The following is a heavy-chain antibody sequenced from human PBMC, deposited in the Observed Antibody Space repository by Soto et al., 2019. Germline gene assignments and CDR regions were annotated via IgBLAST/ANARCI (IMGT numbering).Heavy chain of an antibody. Sequence: ASVKVSCKASGYTFTGYYMHWVRQAPGQGLEWMGWINPNSGGTNYAQKFQGWVTMTRDTSISTAYMELSRLRSDDTAVYYCARAGSVEGDIVNYYGMDVWGQGTTVTVSS. CDR2: INPNSGGT. V-gene: IGHV1-2*04. CDR3: ARAGSVEGDIVNYYGMDV. CDR1: GYTFTGYY. D-gene: IGHD2-15*01. J-gene: IGHJ6*02.